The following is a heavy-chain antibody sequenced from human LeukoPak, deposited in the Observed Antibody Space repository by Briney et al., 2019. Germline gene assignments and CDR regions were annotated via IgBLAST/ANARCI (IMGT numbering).Heavy chain of an antibody. D-gene: IGHD6-6*01. Sequence: GESLRLSCAASGFTFSSYWMSWVRQAPGKELEWVANIKGDGSEKYYVDSVKGRFTISRDNAKNSLYLQMNSLRAEDTAVYYCASPAKYSDTWYFDYWGQGTLVTVSS. J-gene: IGHJ4*02. V-gene: IGHV3-7*01. CDR3: ASPAKYSDTWYFDY. CDR2: IKGDGSEK. CDR1: GFTFSSYW.